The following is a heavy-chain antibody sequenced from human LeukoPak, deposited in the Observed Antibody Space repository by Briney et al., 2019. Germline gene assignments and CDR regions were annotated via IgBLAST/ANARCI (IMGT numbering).Heavy chain of an antibody. V-gene: IGHV3-11*05. CDR1: GFTFSDYY. CDR3: ARDSGYSGYSDY. J-gene: IGHJ4*02. D-gene: IGHD5-12*01. Sequence: KPGGSLRLSCAASGFTFSDYYMSWIRQAPGKGLEWVSYISSSSSYTDYADSVKGRFTISRDNAKTSLNLQMNSLRAEDTAVYYCARDSGYSGYSDYWGQGTLVTVSS. CDR2: ISSSSSYT.